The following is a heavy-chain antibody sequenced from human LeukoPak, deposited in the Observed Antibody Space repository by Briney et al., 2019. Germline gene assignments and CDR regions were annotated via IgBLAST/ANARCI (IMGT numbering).Heavy chain of an antibody. Sequence: PGGSLRLSCAASGFTFSSYGMSWVRQAPGKGLEWVSAISGSGGSTYYADSVKGRFTISRDNSKNTLYLQMGSLRAEDMAVYYCARVSGHYAFDIWGQGTMVTVSS. CDR1: GFTFSSYG. D-gene: IGHD2-15*01. CDR3: ARVSGHYAFDI. V-gene: IGHV3-23*01. J-gene: IGHJ3*02. CDR2: ISGSGGST.